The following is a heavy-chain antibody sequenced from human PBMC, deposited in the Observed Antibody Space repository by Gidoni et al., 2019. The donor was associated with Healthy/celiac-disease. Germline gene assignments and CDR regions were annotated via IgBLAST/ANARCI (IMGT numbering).Heavy chain of an antibody. Sequence: EVQLLETGGGLIQPGGSLRLSCAASGFTVSSNYMSWVRQAPGKGLEWVSVIYSGGSTYYADSVKGRFTISRDNSKNTLYLQMNSLRAEDTAVYYCARPNYYYYYYMDVWGKGTTVTVSS. CDR2: IYSGGST. CDR3: ARPNYYYYYYMDV. CDR1: GFTVSSNY. J-gene: IGHJ6*03. V-gene: IGHV3-53*02.